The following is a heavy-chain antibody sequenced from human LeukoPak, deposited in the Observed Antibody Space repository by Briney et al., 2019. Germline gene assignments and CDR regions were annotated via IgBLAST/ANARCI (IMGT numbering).Heavy chain of an antibody. Sequence: SETLSLTCTVSGGSISSYYWSWIRQPPGKGLEWIGYIYYSRSTNYNPSLKSRVTISVDTSKNQFSLKLSSVTAADTAVYYCARGSYRYGLDYWGQGTLVTVSS. CDR3: ARGSYRYGLDY. CDR1: GGSISSYY. CDR2: IYYSRST. D-gene: IGHD3-16*02. V-gene: IGHV4-59*01. J-gene: IGHJ4*02.